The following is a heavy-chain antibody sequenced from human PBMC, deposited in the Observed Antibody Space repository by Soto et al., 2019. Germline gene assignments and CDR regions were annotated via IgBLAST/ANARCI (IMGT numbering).Heavy chain of an antibody. D-gene: IGHD3-22*01. Sequence: ASVKVSCEASGYTFTGYYIHWVRQAPGQGLEWMGWINPNSGGTNYAQKFQGWVTMTRDTSISTAYMELSRLRSDDTAVYYCARDKGLEYYYDSSGYPPYYYYYGMDVWGQGTTVTVSS. CDR3: ARDKGLEYYYDSSGYPPYYYYYGMDV. CDR2: INPNSGGT. CDR1: GYTFTGYY. J-gene: IGHJ6*02. V-gene: IGHV1-2*04.